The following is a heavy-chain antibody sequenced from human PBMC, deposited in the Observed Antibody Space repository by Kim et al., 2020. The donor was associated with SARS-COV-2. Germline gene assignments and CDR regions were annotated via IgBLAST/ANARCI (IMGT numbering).Heavy chain of an antibody. V-gene: IGHV3-23*01. Sequence: GGSLRLSCAASGFTFSTYPMSWVRQAPGKGLEWVSGLSGSGGSSYYADSVKDRFTISRDNSKNTLYLQMNSLRVEDTAVYYCAKDPPVGWTKGLWSFDYWGQGTLVTVSS. CDR1: GFTFSTYP. CDR3: AKDPPVGWTKGLWSFDY. CDR2: LSGSGGSS. J-gene: IGHJ4*02. D-gene: IGHD1-1*01.